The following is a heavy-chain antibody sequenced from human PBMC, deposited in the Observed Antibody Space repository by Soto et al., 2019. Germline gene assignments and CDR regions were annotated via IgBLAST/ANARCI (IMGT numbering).Heavy chain of an antibody. CDR3: ARVTYNWNDDYYYGMDV. Sequence: GGSLRLSCAASGFTFSSYAMHWVRQAPGKGLEWVAVISYDGSNKYYADSVKGRFTISRDNSKNTLYLQMNSLRAEDTAVYYCARVTYNWNDDYYYGMDVWGQGTAVTVSS. CDR2: ISYDGSNK. CDR1: GFTFSSYA. J-gene: IGHJ6*02. V-gene: IGHV3-30-3*01. D-gene: IGHD1-20*01.